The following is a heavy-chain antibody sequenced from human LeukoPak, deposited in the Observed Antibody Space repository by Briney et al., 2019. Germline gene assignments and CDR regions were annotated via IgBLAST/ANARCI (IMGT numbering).Heavy chain of an antibody. D-gene: IGHD6-19*01. CDR2: INTISGGT. CDR1: GYTFTGYY. V-gene: IGHV1-2*02. CDR3: ARGREVAGTVGY. J-gene: IGHJ4*02. Sequence: ASVNVSCKASGYTFTGYYIHWVRQAPGQGLEWIGWINTISGGTNYAQKFQGRVTMTRDTSISTAYMELSRLTSDDTAVYYCARGREVAGTVGYWGQGILVTVSS.